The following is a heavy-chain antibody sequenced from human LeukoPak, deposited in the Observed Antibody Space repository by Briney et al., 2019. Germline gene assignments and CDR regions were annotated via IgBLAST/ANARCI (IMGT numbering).Heavy chain of an antibody. CDR3: AKDPYNTAVANTNGWFDP. CDR1: GFTFSSYA. Sequence: PGGSLRLSCAASGFTFSSYAMSWVRRAPGKGLEGVSSISGSGGNTYYAQSVKGRFTISRENSENTLYLQMDTLRADDTALYFCAKDPYNTAVANTNGWFDPWGQGTLVTVSS. V-gene: IGHV3-23*01. D-gene: IGHD6-19*01. J-gene: IGHJ5*02. CDR2: ISGSGGNT.